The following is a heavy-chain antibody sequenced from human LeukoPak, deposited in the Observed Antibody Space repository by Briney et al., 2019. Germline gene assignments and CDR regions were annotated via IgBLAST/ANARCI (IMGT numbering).Heavy chain of an antibody. D-gene: IGHD5-18*01. J-gene: IGHJ4*02. Sequence: SETLSLTCTVSGDSSSSYYWSWIRQPPGKGLEWIGYIYYSGSTYYNPSLKSRITISVDTSKNQFSLKLSSVTAADTAVYYCARDSGYSYGYGGVDSWGQGTLVTVSS. CDR3: ARDSGYSYGYGGVDS. V-gene: IGHV4-30-4*01. CDR1: GDSSSSYY. CDR2: IYYSGST.